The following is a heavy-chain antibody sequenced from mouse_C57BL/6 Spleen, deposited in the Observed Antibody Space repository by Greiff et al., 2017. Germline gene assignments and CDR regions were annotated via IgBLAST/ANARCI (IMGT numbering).Heavy chain of an antibody. J-gene: IGHJ2*01. Sequence: QVQLQQSGPELVKPGASVKISCKASGYAFSSSWMNWVKQRPGKGLEWIGRIYPGDGDTNYNGKFKGKATLTADKSSSTAYMQLSSLTSEDSAVYFCAKDGHDGADYWGQGTTLTVSS. CDR1: GYAFSSSW. D-gene: IGHD2-12*01. CDR2: IYPGDGDT. CDR3: AKDGHDGADY. V-gene: IGHV1-82*01.